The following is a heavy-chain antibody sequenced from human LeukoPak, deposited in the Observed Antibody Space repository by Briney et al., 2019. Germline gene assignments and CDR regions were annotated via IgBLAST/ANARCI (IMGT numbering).Heavy chain of an antibody. V-gene: IGHV1-18*01. CDR2: ISADKVNT. J-gene: IGHJ4*02. CDR1: GYTFTNYG. D-gene: IGHD6-13*01. Sequence: VASVNVSCKASGYTFTNYGITWVRQAPGQGRLEWVGWISADKVNTNYAQNLQGRITLTTDTSTSTAYMELRNLRSDDTAVYFCARGSSYTSSWHEDYWGQGTLVIVSS. CDR3: ARGSSYTSSWHEDY.